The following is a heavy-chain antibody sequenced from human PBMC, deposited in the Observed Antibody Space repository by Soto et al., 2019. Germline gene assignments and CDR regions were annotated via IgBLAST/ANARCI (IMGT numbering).Heavy chain of an antibody. Sequence: SATQSLTCTVSGGSINNYYWNWIRHPPGKGLEWIGYVYYSGRTKYNPSLRNRVTMSLDTSENQFSLRLSSVTAADTAVYYCARHHYYSNHYYYGMDVWGQGTTVTVSS. CDR1: GGSINNYY. J-gene: IGHJ6*02. V-gene: IGHV4-59*08. CDR3: ARHHYYSNHYYYGMDV. D-gene: IGHD4-4*01. CDR2: VYYSGRT.